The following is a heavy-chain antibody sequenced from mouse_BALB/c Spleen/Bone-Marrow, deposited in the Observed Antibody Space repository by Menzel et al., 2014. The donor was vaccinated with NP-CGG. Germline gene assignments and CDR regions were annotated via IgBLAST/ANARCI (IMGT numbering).Heavy chain of an antibody. Sequence: EVMLVESGGGLVKPGGSLELSCEASGITVSSYAMSWVRQTPEKRLEWVASIGSGGRKHYPDSVEGRLTISRDNARNILYLQVSSLRSEDTAMYYCARGGMTPFDFWGQGITLTVSS. J-gene: IGHJ2*01. CDR3: ARGGMTPFDF. CDR1: GITVSSYA. V-gene: IGHV5-6-5*01. D-gene: IGHD2-13*01. CDR2: IGSGGRK.